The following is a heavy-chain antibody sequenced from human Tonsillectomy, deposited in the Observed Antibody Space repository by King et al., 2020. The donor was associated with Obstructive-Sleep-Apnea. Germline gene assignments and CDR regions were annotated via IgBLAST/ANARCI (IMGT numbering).Heavy chain of an antibody. J-gene: IGHJ4*02. V-gene: IGHV3-74*01. D-gene: IGHD2-2*02. Sequence: VQLVQSGGGLVQPGGSLRLSCAASGFTFSNSWMHWVRQAPGKGLVWVSHINSDESSTNYADSVKGRLTISRDTAKNTVYLQMNSLRAEDTAVYYCARDRGYIPDYWGQGTLVTVSS. CDR2: INSDESST. CDR3: ARDRGYIPDY. CDR1: GFTFSNSW.